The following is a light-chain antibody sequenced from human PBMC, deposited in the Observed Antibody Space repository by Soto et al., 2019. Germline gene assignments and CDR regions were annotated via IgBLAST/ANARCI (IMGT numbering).Light chain of an antibody. CDR3: SSYTSSITLGCV. CDR2: DVS. CDR1: SSDVGGYNY. V-gene: IGLV2-14*01. Sequence: QSALTQPASVSGSPGQSITISCTGTSSDVGGYNYVSWYQQHPGKAPKLMIYDVSNRPSGVSNRFSGSKSGNTASLTISGLQAEDEADYYCSSYTSSITLGCVFGGGTKLTVL. J-gene: IGLJ3*02.